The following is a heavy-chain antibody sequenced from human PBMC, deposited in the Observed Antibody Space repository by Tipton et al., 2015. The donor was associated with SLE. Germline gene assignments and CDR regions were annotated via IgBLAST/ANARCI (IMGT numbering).Heavy chain of an antibody. CDR3: ARGGWYYFDF. CDR2: INHSGST. V-gene: IGHV4-34*01. Sequence: TLSLTCTVSGGSISSYYWSWIRQPPGKGLEWIGEINHSGSTNYNPSLKSRVTISVDTSKNQFSLKLSSVTAADTAVYYCARGGWYYFDFWGQGTLVTVSS. CDR1: GGSISSYY. J-gene: IGHJ4*02. D-gene: IGHD6-19*01.